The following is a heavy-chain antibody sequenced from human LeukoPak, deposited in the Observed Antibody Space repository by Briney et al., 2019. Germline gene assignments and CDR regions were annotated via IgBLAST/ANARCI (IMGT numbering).Heavy chain of an antibody. Sequence: SETLSLTXAVYGGSLSGYYWNWIRQSPGKVLEWIGEINDSGTTNYNPSLKSRATISIDRSRKQFSLRLTSVTAADTAVYYCARFPCSGDSCYSGIRAFDIWGQGTTVIVSS. J-gene: IGHJ3*02. CDR1: GGSLSGYY. CDR2: INDSGTT. V-gene: IGHV4-34*01. D-gene: IGHD2-15*01. CDR3: ARFPCSGDSCYSGIRAFDI.